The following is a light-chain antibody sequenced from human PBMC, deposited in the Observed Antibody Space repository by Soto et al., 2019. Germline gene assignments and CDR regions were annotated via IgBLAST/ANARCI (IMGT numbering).Light chain of an antibody. Sequence: SYELTQPPSVSVAPGQTARITCGGNNIGSKSVHWYQEKPGQAPVLVVYDDSDRPSGIPERFSGSNSGNTAHLTIRRVEGGEGGDYYRPVWDYSNGPYVFRNGTKLTVL. V-gene: IGLV3-21*02. J-gene: IGLJ1*01. CDR2: DDS. CDR3: PVWDYSNGPYV. CDR1: NIGSKS.